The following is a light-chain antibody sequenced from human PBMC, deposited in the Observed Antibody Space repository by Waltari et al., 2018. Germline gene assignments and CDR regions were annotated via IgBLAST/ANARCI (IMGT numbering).Light chain of an antibody. V-gene: IGKV1-39*01. J-gene: IGKJ2*01. CDR3: QQSYSTPET. Sequence: DIQLNQSPSSLSASVGDRVTITCRASQTIYIDLNWYQQKPGRAPKLLIYSTSSLQSGAPSRFSGSGSGTDFTLTISSLQPEDVASYFCQQSYSTPETFGQGTKLEIK. CDR1: QTIYID. CDR2: STS.